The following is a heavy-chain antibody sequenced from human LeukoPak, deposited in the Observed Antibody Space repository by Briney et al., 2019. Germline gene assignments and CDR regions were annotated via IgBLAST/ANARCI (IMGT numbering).Heavy chain of an antibody. Sequence: ASVKVSCKASGYTFTGYYMHWVRQAPGQGLEWMGWINPNSGGTNYAQKFQGRVTMTRDTSISTAYMELSRLRSDDTAVYYCARDRGIVVAPAGGKNWFDPWGQGTLVTVSS. CDR2: INPNSGGT. V-gene: IGHV1-2*02. CDR1: GYTFTGYY. D-gene: IGHD2-2*01. J-gene: IGHJ5*02. CDR3: ARDRGIVVAPAGGKNWFDP.